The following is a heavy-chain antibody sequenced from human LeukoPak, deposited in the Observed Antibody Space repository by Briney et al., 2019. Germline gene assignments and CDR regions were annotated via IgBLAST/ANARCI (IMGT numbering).Heavy chain of an antibody. CDR2: ISSSGSTI. CDR3: ARKAIAPVDY. CDR1: GFTFDDYA. V-gene: IGHV3-11*01. J-gene: IGHJ4*02. Sequence: GGSLRLSCAASGFTFDDYAMHWVRQAPGKGLEWVSYISSSGSTIYYADSVKGRFTISRDNAKNSLYLQMNSLRAEDTAVYYCARKAIAPVDYWGQGTLVTVSS. D-gene: IGHD2-15*01.